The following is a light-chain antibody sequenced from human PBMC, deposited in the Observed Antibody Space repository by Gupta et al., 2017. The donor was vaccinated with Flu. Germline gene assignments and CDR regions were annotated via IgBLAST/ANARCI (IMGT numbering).Light chain of an antibody. J-gene: IGKJ2*03. V-gene: IGKV1-39*01. CDR1: QSIKKF. Sequence: DIQMTQSPSSLSASVGDRVTITCRASQSIKKFLNWYQQRPVKGPELLIYTASTLHSGVPSRFSGSGSETDFTLTISSLQPEDFATYYCQQSYSTRYSFGQGTRLDIK. CDR2: TAS. CDR3: QQSYSTRYS.